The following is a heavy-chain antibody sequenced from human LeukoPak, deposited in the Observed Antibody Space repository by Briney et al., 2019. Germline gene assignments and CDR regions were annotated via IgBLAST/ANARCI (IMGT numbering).Heavy chain of an antibody. D-gene: IGHD3-16*01. Sequence: ASVKVSCKASGYTFTDYYMDWVRQAPGQGLEWMGRINPNSGGTDYAQKFQGRVTMTRDTSTSTVYMELSSLRSEDTAVYYCARGGGNMITFGGVTSKNAFDIWGQGTMVTVSS. CDR2: INPNSGGT. CDR3: ARGGGNMITFGGVTSKNAFDI. CDR1: GYTFTDYY. J-gene: IGHJ3*02. V-gene: IGHV1-2*06.